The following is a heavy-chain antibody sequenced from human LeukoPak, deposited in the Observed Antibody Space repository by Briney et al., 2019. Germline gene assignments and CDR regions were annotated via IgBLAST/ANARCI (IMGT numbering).Heavy chain of an antibody. CDR3: ARESSSGGYYNY. J-gene: IGHJ4*02. D-gene: IGHD3-22*01. V-gene: IGHV4-61*01. Sequence: SETLSLTCTVSGGSVSSGSYYWSWIRQPPGKGLEWIGYIYYSGSTNYNPSLKSRVTISVDTSKNQFSLKLSSVTAADTAVYYCARESSSGGYYNYWGQGTLVTVSS. CDR1: GGSVSSGSYY. CDR2: IYYSGST.